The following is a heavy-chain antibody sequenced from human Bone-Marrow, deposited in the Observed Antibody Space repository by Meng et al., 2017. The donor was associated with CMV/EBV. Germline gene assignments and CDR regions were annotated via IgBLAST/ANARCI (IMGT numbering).Heavy chain of an antibody. D-gene: IGHD2-2*01. CDR2: ISYDGSNK. CDR3: ARDLSGYQLGYYFDY. J-gene: IGHJ4*02. CDR1: GFTFSGYA. V-gene: IGHV3-30*04. Sequence: SGFTFSGYAMHWVRQAPGKGLEWVAVISYDGSNKCYADSVKGRFTISRDNSKNTLYLQMNSLRAEDTAVYYCARDLSGYQLGYYFDYWGQGTLVTVSS.